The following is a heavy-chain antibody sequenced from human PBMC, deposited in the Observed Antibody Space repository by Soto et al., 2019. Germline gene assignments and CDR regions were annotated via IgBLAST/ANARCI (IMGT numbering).Heavy chain of an antibody. V-gene: IGHV3-23*01. CDR1: GFTFSSYA. D-gene: IGHD1-26*01. CDR3: AKDGGRGARFLHYYYGMDV. CDR2: ISGSGGST. Sequence: GFVRLCFAAAGFTFSSYAMSWVGQAPGKGLEWVSAISGSGGSTYYADSVKGRFTISRDNSKNTLYLQMNSLRAEDTAVYYCAKDGGRGARFLHYYYGMDVWGQGTTVTVSS. J-gene: IGHJ6*02.